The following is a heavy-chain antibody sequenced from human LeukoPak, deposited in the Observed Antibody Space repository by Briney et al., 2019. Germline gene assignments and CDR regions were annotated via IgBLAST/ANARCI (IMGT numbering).Heavy chain of an antibody. Sequence: ASVKVSCKASGYTFTSYGIRWVRQAPGQGLEWMGWISAYNGNTNYAQKLQGRVTMTTDTSTSTAYMELRSLRSDDTAVYYCARDLGDYDSSGCDYWGQGTLVTVSS. CDR1: GYTFTSYG. V-gene: IGHV1-18*01. CDR3: ARDLGDYDSSGCDY. J-gene: IGHJ4*02. D-gene: IGHD3-22*01. CDR2: ISAYNGNT.